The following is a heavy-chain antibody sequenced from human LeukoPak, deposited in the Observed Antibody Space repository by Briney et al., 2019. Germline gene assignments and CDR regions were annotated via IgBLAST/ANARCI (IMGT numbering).Heavy chain of an antibody. CDR2: ISPSGGST. CDR3: ARDVSSPSSWWFDP. D-gene: IGHD2-2*01. Sequence: VASVKVSCKASGYTFTSHYMHWVRQAPEQGLEWMGIISPSGGSTGYAQKFQGRVTMTRDMSTGTDYMELSSLRYEDAAVYYCARDVSSPSSWWFDPWGQGTLVIVSS. J-gene: IGHJ5*02. CDR1: GYTFTSHY. V-gene: IGHV1-46*01.